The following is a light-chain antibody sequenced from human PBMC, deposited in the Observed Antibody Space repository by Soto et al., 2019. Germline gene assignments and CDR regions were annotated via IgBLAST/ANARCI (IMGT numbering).Light chain of an antibody. J-gene: IGKJ2*01. CDR1: QSISSW. Sequence: DIQMTQSPSTLSASVGDRVTITCRASQSISSWLAGYQQKPGKAPKLLIYKASSLESEVPSRFSGRGSGTEFTLTISSLQPDDFATYYCQQDNSLYTFGEVTKLEIK. V-gene: IGKV1-5*03. CDR2: KAS. CDR3: QQDNSLYT.